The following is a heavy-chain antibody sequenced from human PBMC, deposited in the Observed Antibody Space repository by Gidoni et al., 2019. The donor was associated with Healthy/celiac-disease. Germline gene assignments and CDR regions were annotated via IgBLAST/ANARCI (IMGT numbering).Heavy chain of an antibody. CDR3: ARGGNIWFGEYKIDY. Sequence: QVQLQESGPGLVKPSQTLSLACTVSGGSISSGGYYWSWIRQHPGKGLEWIGYIYYSGSTYYNPSLKSRVTISVDTSKNQFSLKLSSVTAADTAVYYCARGGNIWFGEYKIDYWGQGTLVTVSS. D-gene: IGHD3-10*01. CDR2: IYYSGST. J-gene: IGHJ4*02. CDR1: GGSISSGGYY. V-gene: IGHV4-31*03.